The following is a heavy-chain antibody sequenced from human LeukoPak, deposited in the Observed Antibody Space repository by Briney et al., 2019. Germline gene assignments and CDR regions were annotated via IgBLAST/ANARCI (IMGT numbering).Heavy chain of an antibody. CDR1: GFTFSEAW. CDR3: GLGSGRSDFDY. V-gene: IGHV3-15*01. CDR2: IKSKIDSGAT. Sequence: GGSLRLSCAVSGFTFSEAWMTWVRQSPGKGLEWVARIKSKIDSGATDYAASVKGRFTISRDDSKITVYLQMNSLTIEDTAVYYCGLGSGRSDFDYWGQGTLVTVSS. D-gene: IGHD3-10*01. J-gene: IGHJ4*02.